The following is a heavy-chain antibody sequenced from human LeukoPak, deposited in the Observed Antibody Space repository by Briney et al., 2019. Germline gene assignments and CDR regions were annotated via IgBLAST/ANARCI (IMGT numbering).Heavy chain of an antibody. J-gene: IGHJ4*02. Sequence: GGSLRLSCAVSGFTFSSYAMIWVRQAPGRGLVWVSSIGAGGDSIYYTDSVKGRFTISRDNSKNTLYLQMSSLRAEDTAVYYCAKIPDVSDYWGQGTLVTVSS. CDR1: GFTFSSYA. CDR3: AKIPDVSDY. CDR2: IGAGGDSI. V-gene: IGHV3-23*01.